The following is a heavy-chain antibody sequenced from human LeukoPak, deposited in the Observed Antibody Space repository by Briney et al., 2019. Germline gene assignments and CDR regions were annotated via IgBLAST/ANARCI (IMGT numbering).Heavy chain of an antibody. CDR2: ISRNSDTI. J-gene: IGHJ6*02. V-gene: IGHV3-48*01. D-gene: IGHD5-12*01. CDR3: ARPCYECYYVMDV. CDR1: GFSFSIYS. Sequence: PGGSLRLSCAASGFSFSIYSMTWVRQAPGKGPEWVSYISRNSDTIYYAPSVRGRFSVSRDNAKNSLYLQMNSLRAEDTAVYYCARPCYECYYVMDVWGQGTTVTVS.